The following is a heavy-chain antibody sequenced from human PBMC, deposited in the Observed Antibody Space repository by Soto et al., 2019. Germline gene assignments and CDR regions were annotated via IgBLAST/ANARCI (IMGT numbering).Heavy chain of an antibody. V-gene: IGHV1-2*06. CDR2: INPNSGDT. Sequence: QVQLVQSGAEVKKPGASVKVSCKASGYTLTGYYMHWVRQAPGEGLEWLGRINPNSGDTKYAQKFQGRVTMTRDTSINTAFMEVSGLRSDDTAVYYCARAAETTMATARHYFHYWGQGTLVTVSS. CDR3: ARAAETTMATARHYFHY. CDR1: GYTLTGYY. D-gene: IGHD3-10*01. J-gene: IGHJ4*02.